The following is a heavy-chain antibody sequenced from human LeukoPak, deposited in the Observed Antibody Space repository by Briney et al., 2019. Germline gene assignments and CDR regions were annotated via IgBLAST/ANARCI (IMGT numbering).Heavy chain of an antibody. D-gene: IGHD5-18*01. CDR3: ATMTMVTAFDI. V-gene: IGHV3-33*01. Sequence: GGSLRLSCAAFGITLRSYGMHWVRQAPGKGLEWVVLIWYDGSKTYYTDSVKGRFTISRDNSKNTLFLQVNSLRAEDTAVYYCATMTMVTAFDIWGQGTVVTVSS. CDR2: IWYDGSKT. J-gene: IGHJ3*02. CDR1: GITLRSYG.